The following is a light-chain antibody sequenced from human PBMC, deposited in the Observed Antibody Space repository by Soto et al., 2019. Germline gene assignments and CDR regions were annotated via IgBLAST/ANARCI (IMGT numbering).Light chain of an antibody. J-gene: IGKJ1*01. CDR2: WAS. V-gene: IGKV4-1*01. Sequence: DIVMTQSPDSLAVSLGERATINCKSSQSVLHSSNNKNYLAWYQQKAGQPPKLLIYWASTRESGVPDRFSGGGSGTDFTLTISSLQAEDEAVYYCQQYYSARTFGQGTKVEIK. CDR3: QQYYSART. CDR1: QSVLHSSNNKNY.